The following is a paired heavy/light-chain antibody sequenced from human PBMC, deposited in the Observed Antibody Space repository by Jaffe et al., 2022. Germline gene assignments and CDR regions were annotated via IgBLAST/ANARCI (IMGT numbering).Light chain of an antibody. J-gene: IGKJ3*01. Sequence: DIQMTQSPSSLSASVGDRVTITCRASQSISSYLNWYQQKPGKAPKLLICAASSLQSGVPSRFSGSGSGTDFTLTISSLQPEDFATYYCQQSYSTPRTFGPGTKVDMK. V-gene: IGKV1-39*01. CDR1: QSISSY. CDR3: QQSYSTPRT. CDR2: AAS.
Heavy chain of an antibody. CDR1: GYTFSTYA. Sequence: QVQLVQSGAEVKKPGASVKVSCKASGYTFSTYAIIWVRQAPGQGLEWMGWISPNNGNTNYAQKFQGRVTMTTDTSTTTAYMELGSLRSDDTAVYYCARQSGVVPNFDYWGQGTLVTVSS. CDR3: ARQSGVVPNFDY. CDR2: ISPNNGNT. V-gene: IGHV1-18*01. D-gene: IGHD2-2*01. J-gene: IGHJ4*02.